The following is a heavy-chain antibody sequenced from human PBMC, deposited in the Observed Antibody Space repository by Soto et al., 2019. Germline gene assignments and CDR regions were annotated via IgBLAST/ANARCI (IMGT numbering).Heavy chain of an antibody. J-gene: IGHJ5*02. Sequence: PSETLSLTCAVYGGSFSGYYWSWIRQPPGKGLEWIGEINHSGSTNYNPSLKSRVTISVDTSKNQFSLKLSSVTAADTAVYYCARWMWLLNWFDPWGQGTLVTVSS. CDR3: ARWMWLLNWFDP. V-gene: IGHV4-34*01. CDR2: INHSGST. D-gene: IGHD5-12*01. CDR1: GGSFSGYY.